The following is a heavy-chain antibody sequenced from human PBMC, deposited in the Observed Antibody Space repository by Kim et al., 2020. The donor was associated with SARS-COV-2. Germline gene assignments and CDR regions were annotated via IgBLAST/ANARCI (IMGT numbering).Heavy chain of an antibody. CDR2: LYPGDSDT. CDR1: GYSFTSYW. J-gene: IGHJ4*02. CDR3: ARSYSSSWSNFDS. V-gene: IGHV5-51*01. D-gene: IGHD6-13*01. Sequence: GESLKISCKGSGYSFTSYWIGWVRQMPGKGLEWMGILYPGDSDTRYSPSFPGQATISADKSIRTAYLQWSSLQASDTAMYYCARSYSSSWSNFDSWGQGTMVTGSS.